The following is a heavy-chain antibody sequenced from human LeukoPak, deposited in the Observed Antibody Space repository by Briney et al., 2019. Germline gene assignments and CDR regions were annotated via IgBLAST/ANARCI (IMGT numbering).Heavy chain of an antibody. CDR2: ISGSGGST. Sequence: RPGGSLRLSCAASGFTFSDYYMSWIRQAPGKGLEWVSSISGSGGSTLYADAVQGRFTISRDNSKNTLYLQMNSLRSEDTAIYYCAGSDGSGYSGGQGILVTVSS. D-gene: IGHD3-22*01. CDR1: GFTFSDYY. V-gene: IGHV3-23*01. CDR3: AGSDGSGYS. J-gene: IGHJ4*02.